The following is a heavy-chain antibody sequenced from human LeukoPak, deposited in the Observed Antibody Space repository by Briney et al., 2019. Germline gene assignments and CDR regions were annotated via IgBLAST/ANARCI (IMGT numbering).Heavy chain of an antibody. J-gene: IGHJ3*02. CDR2: IRYDGSNK. CDR1: GFTFSSYG. Sequence: PGGSLRLSCAASGFTFSSYGMYWVRQAPGKGLEWVAFIRYDGSNKYYADSVKGRFTISRDNSKNTLYLQMNSLRAEDTAVYYCAKDRYSGSYYVAFDIWGQGTMVTVSS. D-gene: IGHD1-26*01. CDR3: AKDRYSGSYYVAFDI. V-gene: IGHV3-30*02.